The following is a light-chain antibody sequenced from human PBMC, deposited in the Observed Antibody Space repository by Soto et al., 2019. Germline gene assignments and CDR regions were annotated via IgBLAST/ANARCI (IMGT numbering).Light chain of an antibody. CDR3: QQYGNSPET. CDR2: GAS. CDR1: QSVSNNY. J-gene: IGKJ1*01. V-gene: IGKV3-20*01. Sequence: EIVLTQSPGTLSLSPGERATLSCRASQSVSNNYLAWYQQKPGQAPRLLIYGASSRATGITDRFSGSGSGTDFSLTTSRLGPEPSAAYYCQQYGNSPETLGQGTKV.